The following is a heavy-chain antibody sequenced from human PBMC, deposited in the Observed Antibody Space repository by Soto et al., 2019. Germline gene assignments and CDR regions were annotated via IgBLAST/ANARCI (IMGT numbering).Heavy chain of an antibody. CDR2: IYYSGST. V-gene: IGHV4-39*01. J-gene: IGHJ6*02. CDR1: GGSISSSSYY. CDR3: AIRNFYDILTGPSTQGGYYGMDV. Sequence: KPSETLSLTCTVSGGSISSSSYYWGWIRQPPGKGLEWIGSIYYSGSTYYNPSLKSRVTISVDTSKNQFSLKLSSVTAADTAVYYCAIRNFYDILTGPSTQGGYYGMDVWGQGTTVTVSS. D-gene: IGHD3-9*01.